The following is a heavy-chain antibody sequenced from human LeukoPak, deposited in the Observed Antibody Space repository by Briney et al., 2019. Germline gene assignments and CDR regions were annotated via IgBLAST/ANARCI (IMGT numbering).Heavy chain of an antibody. Sequence: SETLSLTCTVSGGSISGDHWNWIRRPPGKGLEWIGYIYYSGNTNYNPSLKSRVTISVDTSKNQFSLKLSSVTAADTAVYYCARRNDFDIWGQGTMVTVSS. CDR2: IYYSGNT. CDR1: GGSISGDH. V-gene: IGHV4-59*08. CDR3: ARRNDFDI. J-gene: IGHJ3*02.